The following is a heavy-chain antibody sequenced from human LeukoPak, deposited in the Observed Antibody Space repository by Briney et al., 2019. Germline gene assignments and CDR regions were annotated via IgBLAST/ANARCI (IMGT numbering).Heavy chain of an antibody. Sequence: GGSLRLSCAASGSTFSSYSMNWVRQAPGKGLEWVSSISSSSSYIYYADSVKGRFTISRDNSKNTLFLQMNSLRAEDTAVYYCAKDTSGWATFDFWGQGTLVTVPS. V-gene: IGHV3-21*04. CDR3: AKDTSGWATFDF. CDR1: GSTFSSYS. CDR2: ISSSSSYI. J-gene: IGHJ4*02. D-gene: IGHD6-19*01.